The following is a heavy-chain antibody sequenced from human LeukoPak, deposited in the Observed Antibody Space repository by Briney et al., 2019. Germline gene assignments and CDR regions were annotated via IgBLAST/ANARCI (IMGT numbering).Heavy chain of an antibody. CDR2: ISAYNGNT. CDR1: GYAYTSYG. V-gene: IGHV1-18*01. J-gene: IGHJ4*02. D-gene: IGHD3-9*01. Sequence: ASVKVSCKASGYAYTSYGISWVRQAPGQGLEWMGWISAYNGNTNNAQKLQGRVTMTTDTSTSTAYMELRSLRSDDTAVYYCARTLSVLRYFDWLLSTLEETWFDYWGQGTLVTVSS. CDR3: ARTLSVLRYFDWLLSTLEETWFDY.